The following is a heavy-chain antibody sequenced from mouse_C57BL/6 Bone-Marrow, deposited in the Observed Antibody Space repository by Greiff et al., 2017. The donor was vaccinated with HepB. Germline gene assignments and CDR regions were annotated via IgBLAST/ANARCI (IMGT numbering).Heavy chain of an antibody. CDR3: ARGWLLEVDY. CDR2: INPNNGGT. Sequence: EVQLQQSGPELVKPGASVKISCKASGYTFTDYYMNWVKQSHGESLEWIGDINPNNGGTSYNQKFKGKATLTVDKSSSTAYMELRSLTSEDSAVYYCARGWLLEVDYWGQGTSVTVSS. V-gene: IGHV1-26*01. J-gene: IGHJ4*01. D-gene: IGHD2-3*01. CDR1: GYTFTDYY.